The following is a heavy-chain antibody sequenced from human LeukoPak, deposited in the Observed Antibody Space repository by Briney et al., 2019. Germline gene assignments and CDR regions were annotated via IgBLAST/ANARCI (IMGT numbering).Heavy chain of an antibody. V-gene: IGHV1-2*02. J-gene: IGHJ4*02. CDR3: AGAPRGYCSGGSCSDS. CDR2: IDPNSGGT. Sequence: ASVKVSCKASGYTFTGYYLHWVRQAPGQGLEWMGWIDPNSGGTNSAQNFQGRVTMTRDTYISTAYMELRRLRSDDTAVYHCAGAPRGYCSGGSCSDSWGQGTLVTVSS. D-gene: IGHD2-15*01. CDR1: GYTFTGYY.